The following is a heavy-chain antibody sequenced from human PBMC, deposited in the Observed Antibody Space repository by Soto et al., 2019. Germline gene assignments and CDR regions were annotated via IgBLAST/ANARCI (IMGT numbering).Heavy chain of an antibody. Sequence: PGESLKISCKGSGYSFISYWIGWVRQMPGKGLEWMGIVYPGDSDTRFSPSFQGQVTISADKSINTAYLQWSSLKASDTAMYYCARRNYYGSSGTPSVAFDIWGQGTMVTVSS. D-gene: IGHD3-22*01. CDR2: VYPGDSDT. CDR1: GYSFISYW. CDR3: ARRNYYGSSGTPSVAFDI. J-gene: IGHJ3*02. V-gene: IGHV5-51*01.